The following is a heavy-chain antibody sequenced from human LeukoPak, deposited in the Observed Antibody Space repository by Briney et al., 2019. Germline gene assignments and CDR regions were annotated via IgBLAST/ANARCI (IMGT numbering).Heavy chain of an antibody. V-gene: IGHV1-18*01. CDR3: ARRFYYGSGSHYKHYYYYYMDV. D-gene: IGHD3-10*01. Sequence: SVTVSHKASGYTFTSYGIRWLRQAPGQGLERMGWISVYNGNTNYAQKLQGRVTMTTDTSTSTAYMGLRSLRSDDTAVYYCARRFYYGSGSHYKHYYYYYMDVWGKGTTVTVSS. J-gene: IGHJ6*03. CDR1: GYTFTSYG. CDR2: ISVYNGNT.